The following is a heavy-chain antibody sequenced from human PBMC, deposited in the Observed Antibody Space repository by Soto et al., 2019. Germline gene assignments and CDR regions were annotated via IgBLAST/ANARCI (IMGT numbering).Heavy chain of an antibody. V-gene: IGHV4-31*03. J-gene: IGHJ5*02. Sequence: QVQLQESGPGLVKPSQTLSLTCTVSGGSISSGGYYWNWIRQHPGKGLEWIGYIYYSGSTYYNPSLMSRFTISVDTSKSLFSMTLSSVNAADTSVYYWARSIDAWGQGTLVTVSS. CDR1: GGSISSGGYY. CDR3: ARSIDA. CDR2: IYYSGST.